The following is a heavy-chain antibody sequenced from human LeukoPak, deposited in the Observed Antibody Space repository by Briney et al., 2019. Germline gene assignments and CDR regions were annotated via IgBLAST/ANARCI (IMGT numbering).Heavy chain of an antibody. CDR3: ARVPDYDSSGDLDY. CDR2: IIPIFGTA. CDR1: GGTFSSYA. V-gene: IGHV1-69*13. J-gene: IGHJ4*02. D-gene: IGHD3-22*01. Sequence: ASVKVSCKASGGTFSSYAISWVRQAPGQGLEWMGGIIPIFGTANYAQKFQGRVTITADESTSTAYMELSSLRSEDTAVYYCARVPDYDSSGDLDYWGQGTLVTVSS.